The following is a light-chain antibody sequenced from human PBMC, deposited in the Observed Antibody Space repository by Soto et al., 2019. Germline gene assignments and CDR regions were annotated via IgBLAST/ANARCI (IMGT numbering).Light chain of an antibody. V-gene: IGLV2-11*01. J-gene: IGLJ2*01. CDR2: DVS. CDR1: SSDVGGYNY. Sequence: QSALTQPRSVSGSPGQSVTISCTGTSSDVGGYNYVSWYQQHPGKAPKLMIYDVSKRPSGVPDRFSGSKSGNTASLTISGLQAEDEADYYCCSHAGSYFVVFGGGTKVTVL. CDR3: CSHAGSYFVV.